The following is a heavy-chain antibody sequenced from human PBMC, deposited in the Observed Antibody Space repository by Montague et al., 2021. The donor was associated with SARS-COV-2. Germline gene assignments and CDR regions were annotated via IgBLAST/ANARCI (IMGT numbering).Heavy chain of an antibody. CDR3: ARVGVGTMVRGVIPAYYDYGMDD. D-gene: IGHD3-10*01. Sequence: TLSLTCTVSGGSISSGSYYWSWIRQPAGKGLEWIGRIYTSGSTNYNPSLKSRVTISVDTSKNQFSLKLTSVTAADTAVYYCARVGVGTMVRGVIPAYYDYGMDDWGQGTLVTVSS. V-gene: IGHV4-61*02. J-gene: IGHJ6*02. CDR1: GGSISSGSYY. CDR2: IYTSGST.